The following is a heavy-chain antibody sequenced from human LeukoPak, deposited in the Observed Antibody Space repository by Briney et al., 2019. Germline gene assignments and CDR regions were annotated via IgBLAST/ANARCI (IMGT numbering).Heavy chain of an antibody. V-gene: IGHV3-30-3*01. J-gene: IGHJ3*02. CDR2: ISYDGSNK. CDR3: ARDYGDHTGRAFDI. D-gene: IGHD4-17*01. CDR1: GFTFSSYA. Sequence: PGGSLRLSCAASGFTFSSYAMHWVRQAPGKGLEWVAVISYDGSNKYYADSVKGRFTISRDNSKNTLYLQMNSLRAEDTAVYYCARDYGDHTGRAFDIWGQGTMVTVSS.